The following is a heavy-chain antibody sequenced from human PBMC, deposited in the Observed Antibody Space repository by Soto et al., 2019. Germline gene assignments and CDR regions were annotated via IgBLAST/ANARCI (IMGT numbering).Heavy chain of an antibody. V-gene: IGHV3-23*01. Sequence: EVQLLESGGGLVQPGGSLRLSCAASGFTFNNYAMTWVRQAPGKGLEWVSAISGGGDTKSYADSVKGRFTVSRDGSKNTLYLQMSSLRAEDTALYYCAKGRGGSGSLTPRVDFWGQGTLVTVSS. D-gene: IGHD3-10*01. CDR1: GFTFNNYA. CDR2: ISGGGDTK. CDR3: AKGRGGSGSLTPRVDF. J-gene: IGHJ4*02.